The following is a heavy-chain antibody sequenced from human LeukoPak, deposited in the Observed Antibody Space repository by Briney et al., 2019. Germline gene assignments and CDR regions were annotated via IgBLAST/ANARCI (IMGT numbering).Heavy chain of an antibody. CDR3: ARGRAAARIGGFDY. CDR1: GFTFDDYA. D-gene: IGHD6-13*01. CDR2: ISWNSGSI. J-gene: IGHJ4*02. V-gene: IGHV3-9*01. Sequence: GRSLRLSCAASGFTFDDYAMHWVRQAPEKGLEWVSGISWNSGSIGYADSVKGRFTISRDNGKNSLYLQMNSLRAEDTAVYYCARGRAAARIGGFDYWGQGSLVTVSS.